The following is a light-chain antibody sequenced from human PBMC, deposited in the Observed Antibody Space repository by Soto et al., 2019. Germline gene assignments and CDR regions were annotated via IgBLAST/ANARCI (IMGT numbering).Light chain of an antibody. CDR2: DVS. J-gene: IGLJ1*01. Sequence: QSVLTQPPSASGSPGQSVTISCTGTSSDVGRYNYVSWYQHHPGKAPKLIIYDVSQRPSGVPDRFSGSKYGNTASLTVSGLQAEDEADYYCNSYADSNTYVFGTGTKVTVL. V-gene: IGLV2-8*01. CDR3: NSYADSNTYV. CDR1: SSDVGRYNY.